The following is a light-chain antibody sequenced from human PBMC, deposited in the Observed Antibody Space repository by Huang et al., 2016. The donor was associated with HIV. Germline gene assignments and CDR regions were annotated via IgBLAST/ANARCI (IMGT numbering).Light chain of an antibody. J-gene: IGKJ1*01. Sequence: EIVMTQSPATLSVSPGERATLSCRASQSVSSNLAWYQQKPGQAPRLLLSGASTRAPGIPARFTGSGSGTDFTLTISSLQSEDFALYYCQQYHDWPRTFGQGTKVDIK. CDR2: GAS. V-gene: IGKV3-15*01. CDR1: QSVSSN. CDR3: QQYHDWPRT.